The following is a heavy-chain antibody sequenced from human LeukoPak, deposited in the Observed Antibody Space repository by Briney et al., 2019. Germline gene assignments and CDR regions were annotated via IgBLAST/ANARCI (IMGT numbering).Heavy chain of an antibody. CDR3: AKLPDYILELKTWFGP. Sequence: GGSLRLSCAASGFTFDDYGMSWVRQAPGKGLEWVSGINWNGGSTGYADSVKGRFTISRDNSKNTLYLQMNSLRAEDTAVYYCAKLPDYILELKTWFGPWGQGTLVTVSS. V-gene: IGHV3-20*04. D-gene: IGHD1-7*01. CDR2: INWNGGST. J-gene: IGHJ5*02. CDR1: GFTFDDYG.